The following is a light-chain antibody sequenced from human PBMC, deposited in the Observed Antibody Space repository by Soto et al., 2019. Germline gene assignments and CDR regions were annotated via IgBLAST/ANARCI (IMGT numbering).Light chain of an antibody. Sequence: EVVLTQTPATLYVSPREGAILSCRASASVSKYLAWYQQKPGQAPRLVIYEASARATGIPPRFSGSGSGTEFTLTIDSLQAEGFAVYYCHHYNDWRTFGQRTKGDI. CDR1: ASVSKY. CDR2: EAS. J-gene: IGKJ1*01. CDR3: HHYNDWRT. V-gene: IGKV3-15*01.